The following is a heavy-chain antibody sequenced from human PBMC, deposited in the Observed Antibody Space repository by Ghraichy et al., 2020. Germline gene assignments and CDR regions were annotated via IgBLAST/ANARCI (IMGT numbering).Heavy chain of an antibody. CDR2: MWADGKKQ. Sequence: GGVLRLSCVASGFNINSHGMHWVRQAPGKGLEWAAVMWADGKKQHYADSVKGRFTISRDTFKNTVYLQMNSVRVEDTAVYYCARDRSYYADDQWGQGTLVTVSS. CDR3: ARDRSYYADDQ. D-gene: IGHD3-16*01. CDR1: GFNINSHG. J-gene: IGHJ5*02. V-gene: IGHV3-33*01.